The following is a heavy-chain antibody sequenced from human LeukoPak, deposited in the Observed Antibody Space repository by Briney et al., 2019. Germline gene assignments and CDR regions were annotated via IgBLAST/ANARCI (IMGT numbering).Heavy chain of an antibody. D-gene: IGHD3-16*02. J-gene: IGHJ4*02. CDR1: GFTFSSYA. V-gene: IGHV3-23*01. CDR2: ISGSGGST. Sequence: GSLRLSCAASGFTFSSYAMSWVRQAPGKGLEWVSAISGSGGSTYYADSVKGRFTISRDNSKNTLYLQMNSLRAEDTAVYYCAKGSGGYDYVWGSYRYGYFDYWGQGTLVTVSS. CDR3: AKGSGGYDYVWGSYRYGYFDY.